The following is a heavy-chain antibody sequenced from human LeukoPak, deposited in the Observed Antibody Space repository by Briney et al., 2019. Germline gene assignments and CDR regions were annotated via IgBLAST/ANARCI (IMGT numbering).Heavy chain of an antibody. J-gene: IGHJ4*02. V-gene: IGHV3-48*02. CDR3: ASSGSYRFDY. D-gene: IGHD1-26*01. CDR1: GFTFSSYW. Sequence: HPGGSLRLSCAASGFTFSSYWMNWARQAPGKGLEWVSHITASGTAMFYADSVKGRFTISRDNAKNSLYLQMNSLRDEDTAVYYCASSGSYRFDYWGQGTLVTVSS. CDR2: ITASGTAM.